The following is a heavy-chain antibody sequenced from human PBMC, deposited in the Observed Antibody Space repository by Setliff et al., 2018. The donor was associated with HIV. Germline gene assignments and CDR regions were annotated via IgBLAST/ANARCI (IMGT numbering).Heavy chain of an antibody. V-gene: IGHV4-39*07. J-gene: IGHJ4*02. Sequence: SETLSLTCTVSGGSIRSSSYYWGWIRQPPGKGLEWIGSIYYRGSTYYNPSLKSRVTMSIDTSTQQFFLNVTSVTAADTAVYYCAGFSYNFWVYRFDHWGQGALVTVSS. D-gene: IGHD3-3*01. CDR3: AGFSYNFWVYRFDH. CDR1: GGSIRSSSYY. CDR2: IYYRGST.